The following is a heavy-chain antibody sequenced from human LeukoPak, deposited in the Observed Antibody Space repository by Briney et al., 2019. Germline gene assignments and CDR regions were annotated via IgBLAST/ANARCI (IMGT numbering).Heavy chain of an antibody. CDR1: GGSFRGYY. CDR3: ARGVLGPYYFDL. CDR2: IHYTGAT. V-gene: IGHV4-34*01. D-gene: IGHD7-27*01. J-gene: IGHJ2*01. Sequence: ETLSLTCAVYGGSFRGYYWSWIRQPPGKGLEWIGEIHYTGATNYKPSLKSRVTISGDPSKNQFSLRVSSVTAADTAVYYCARGVLGPYYFDLWGRGTLVTVSS.